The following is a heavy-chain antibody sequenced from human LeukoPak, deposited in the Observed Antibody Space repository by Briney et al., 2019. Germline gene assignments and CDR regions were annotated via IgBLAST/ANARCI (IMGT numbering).Heavy chain of an antibody. V-gene: IGHV4-30-2*01. J-gene: IGHJ4*02. Sequence: SQTLSLTCTVSGGSFSSGDFYWSWIRQPPGKGLEWIGDVYYSGNTYYNPSLKSRVTISVDRSKNQFSLNLSSVTAADTAVYYCARSPIVPAAKDHDYWGQGTLVTVSS. CDR2: VYYSGNT. CDR1: GGSFSSGDFY. D-gene: IGHD2-2*01. CDR3: ARSPIVPAAKDHDY.